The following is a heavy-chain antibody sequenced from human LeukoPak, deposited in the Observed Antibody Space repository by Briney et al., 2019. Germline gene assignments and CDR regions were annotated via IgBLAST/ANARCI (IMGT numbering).Heavy chain of an antibody. D-gene: IGHD3-22*01. V-gene: IGHV4-39*07. Sequence: SETLSLTCSVSGASVSSSSDYWGWIRQPPGKGLEWIGSIYYSGSTYYNPSLKSRVTISVDTSKNQFSLKLSSVTAADTAVYYCARDSYYYDSSGYYLLPLNYWGQGTLVTVSS. CDR2: IYYSGST. CDR3: ARDSYYYDSSGYYLLPLNY. CDR1: GASVSSSSDY. J-gene: IGHJ4*02.